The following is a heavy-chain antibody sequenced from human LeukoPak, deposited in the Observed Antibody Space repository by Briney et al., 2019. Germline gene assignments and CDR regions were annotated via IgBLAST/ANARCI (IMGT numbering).Heavy chain of an antibody. CDR1: GFTFSSYG. J-gene: IGHJ6*02. V-gene: IGHV3-30*18. Sequence: PGGSLRLSCAASGFTFSSYGMHWVRQAPGKGLEWVAVISYDGSNKYYADSVKGRFTISRDNSKNTLYLQMNSLRAEDTAVYYCAKELEEQWLGTRPYYYYGMDVWGQGTTVTVSS. CDR2: ISYDGSNK. D-gene: IGHD6-19*01. CDR3: AKELEEQWLGTRPYYYYGMDV.